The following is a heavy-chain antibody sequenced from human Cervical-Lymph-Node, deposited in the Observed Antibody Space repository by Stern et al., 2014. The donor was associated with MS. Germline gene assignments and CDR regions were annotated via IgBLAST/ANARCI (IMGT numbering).Heavy chain of an antibody. V-gene: IGHV3-15*01. J-gene: IGHJ4*02. D-gene: IGHD5-12*01. CDR2: IRSNNDGGAT. CDR3: TTEYSGHALGAEYDS. CDR1: GFTFDDAW. Sequence: EVQLVDSGGGLVKPGVSLRLSCVGSGFTFDDAWMSWVRQAPGKGLEWICRIRSNNDGGATDYAASVKGRFTISRDDSKKTVYLLMNSLESEDTGTYYCTTEYSGHALGAEYDSWGQGALVIVSS.